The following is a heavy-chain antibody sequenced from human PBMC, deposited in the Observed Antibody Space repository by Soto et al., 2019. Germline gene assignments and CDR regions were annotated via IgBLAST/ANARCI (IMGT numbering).Heavy chain of an antibody. J-gene: IGHJ3*02. D-gene: IGHD3-3*01. CDR1: GFTFSTYW. V-gene: IGHV3-7*01. CDR3: ARSRSTIFGNAGAFDI. Sequence: GGSLRLSCAAAGFTFSTYWMNWVRQAPGKGLEWVAKIKQDGSEKFYVDSVMGRFTISRDNTKNSIYLQMNSLRAEDTAVYYCARSRSTIFGNAGAFDIWGLGTMVTVSS. CDR2: IKQDGSEK.